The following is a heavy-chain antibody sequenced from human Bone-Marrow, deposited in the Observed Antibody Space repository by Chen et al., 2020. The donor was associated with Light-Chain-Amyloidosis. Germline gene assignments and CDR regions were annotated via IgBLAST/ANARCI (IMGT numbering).Heavy chain of an antibody. V-gene: IGHV2-70*04. Sequence: QVTVKESGPALVKPTQTLTLTCTFSGFSLSSNGMRLNWIRQPPGKALEWLARIDWDGDKYYTPSLETRLTISKDPSKNQVVLTMTNMDPVDTATYYCARMSFFETSDALDVRGQGTMITVSS. J-gene: IGHJ3*01. D-gene: IGHD3-9*01. CDR1: GFSLSSNGMR. CDR3: ARMSFFETSDALDV. CDR2: IDWDGDK.